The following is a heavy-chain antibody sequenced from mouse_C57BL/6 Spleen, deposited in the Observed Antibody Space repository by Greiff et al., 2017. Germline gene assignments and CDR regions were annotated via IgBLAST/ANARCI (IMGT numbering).Heavy chain of an antibody. Sequence: EVKLQESGGGLVKPGGSLKLSCAASGFTFSDYGMHWVRQAPEKGLEWVAYISSGSSTIYYADTVKGRFTISRDNAKNTLFLQMTSLRSEDTAMYYCARDLYYGNYGYWGQGTTLTVSS. CDR1: GFTFSDYG. V-gene: IGHV5-17*01. CDR2: ISSGSSTI. CDR3: ARDLYYGNYGY. J-gene: IGHJ2*01. D-gene: IGHD2-1*01.